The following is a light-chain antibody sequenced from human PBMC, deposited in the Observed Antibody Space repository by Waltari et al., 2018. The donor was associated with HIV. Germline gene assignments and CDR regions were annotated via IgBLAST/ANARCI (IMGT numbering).Light chain of an antibody. CDR1: QGISSW. V-gene: IGKV1D-16*01. J-gene: IGKJ2*01. CDR2: AAF. Sequence: DIQMTQSPHSLSASVGDTVTITCRASQGISSWLAWYQQKPGKAPKPLIYAAFSLQTGVPSRFSGSGTGTHFTLTISSLQPEDFATYYCQHYDTFPYTFGQGTRLEIK. CDR3: QHYDTFPYT.